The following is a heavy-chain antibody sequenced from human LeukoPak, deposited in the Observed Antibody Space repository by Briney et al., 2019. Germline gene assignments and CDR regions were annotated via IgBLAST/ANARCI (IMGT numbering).Heavy chain of an antibody. CDR1: GYTFTGYY. CDR2: INPNSGGT. D-gene: IGHD5-12*01. CDR3: ARVGYSGYDFGWFDP. V-gene: IGHV1-2*02. J-gene: IGHJ5*02. Sequence: ASVKVSCKASGYTFTGYYMHWVRQAPGRGREWMGWINPNSGGTNYAQKFQGRVTMSRDTSFSTAYMELSRLRYDDTAVYYCARVGYSGYDFGWFDPWGQGTLVTVSS.